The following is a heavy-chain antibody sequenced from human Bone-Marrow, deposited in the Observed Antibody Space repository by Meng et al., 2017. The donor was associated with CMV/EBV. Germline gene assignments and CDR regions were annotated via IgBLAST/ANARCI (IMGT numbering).Heavy chain of an antibody. D-gene: IGHD6-19*01. V-gene: IGHV3-7*01. J-gene: IGHJ3*02. CDR3: AKDGSSGAFDI. CDR1: GFTFSSYW. Sequence: GESLKISCAASGFTFSSYWMSWVRQAPGKGLEWVANIKQDGSEKYYVDSVKGRFTIPRDNAKNSQYQKMKSLRAEVTAVYYCAKDGSSGAFDIWGQGTMVTVSS. CDR2: IKQDGSEK.